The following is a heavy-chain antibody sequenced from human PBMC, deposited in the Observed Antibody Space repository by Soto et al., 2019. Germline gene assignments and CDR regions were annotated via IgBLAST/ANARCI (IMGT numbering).Heavy chain of an antibody. J-gene: IGHJ3*02. V-gene: IGHV5-51*01. Sequence: PGESLKISCKGSGYSFTTYWIGWVRQMPGKGLEWMGIIYPADSDTKYSPSLQGQVTISADKSINTAYLQWSSLNASDTAMYFCVRRGAVVVVATRSPYEXFDSWAQRTMVTVSS. CDR3: VRRGAVVVVATRSPYEXFDS. CDR2: IYPADSDT. CDR1: GYSFTTYW. D-gene: IGHD2-15*01.